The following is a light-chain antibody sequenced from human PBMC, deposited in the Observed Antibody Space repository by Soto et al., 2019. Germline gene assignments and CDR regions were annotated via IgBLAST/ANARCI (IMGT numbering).Light chain of an antibody. V-gene: IGKV3-20*01. CDR1: QGISSSY. CDR2: ATS. Sequence: ENVLTQSPGTLSLSPGERATLSCRTTQGISSSYLAWYQQKPGQAPRLLMYATSSRATGIPDRFSGSGSGTDFTLTISRLEPEDFAVYYCQQYGTPLYTFGQGTKLDIK. CDR3: QQYGTPLYT. J-gene: IGKJ2*01.